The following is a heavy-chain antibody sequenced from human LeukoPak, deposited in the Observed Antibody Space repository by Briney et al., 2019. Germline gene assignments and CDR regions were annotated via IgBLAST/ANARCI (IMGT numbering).Heavy chain of an antibody. CDR2: IYDSGST. CDR1: GGSISSYY. J-gene: IGHJ6*03. Sequence: PSETLSLTCTVSGGSISSYYWSWIRQSPGMGLEWIGYIYDSGSTNYNPSLKSRVTISVDTSKNQFSLNLNSVTAADTAEYYCARAPGSAYYPYYYMDVWGKGTTVTVSS. CDR3: ARAPGSAYYPYYYMDV. D-gene: IGHD6-19*01. V-gene: IGHV4-59*01.